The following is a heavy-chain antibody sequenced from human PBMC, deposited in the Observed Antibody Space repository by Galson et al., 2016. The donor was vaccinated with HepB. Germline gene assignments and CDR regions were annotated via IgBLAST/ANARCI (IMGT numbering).Heavy chain of an antibody. D-gene: IGHD5-24*01. V-gene: IGHV3-30*04. CDR1: GFTFSNFP. Sequence: SLRLSCAASGFTFSNFPMHWVRQTPDRGLEWVAVTSKDGSTEWFAESVRGRFTISRDNSKNTLYLEMNSLGREDRGVYYCAREADRWNYLDYWGQGTLVTVSS. J-gene: IGHJ4*02. CDR3: AREADRWNYLDY. CDR2: TSKDGSTE.